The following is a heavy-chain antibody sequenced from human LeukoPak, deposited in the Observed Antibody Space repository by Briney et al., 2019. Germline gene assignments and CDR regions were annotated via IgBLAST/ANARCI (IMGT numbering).Heavy chain of an antibody. CDR1: GFTFSSYE. Sequence: GGSLRLSCAASGFTFSSYEMNWVRQAPGKGLEWVSYISSSGSTMYSADSLKGRFTISRDNAKKSLYLQMNSLRAEDTAVYYCVINHYYHSTFDYWGQGTLVTVSS. J-gene: IGHJ4*02. CDR2: ISSSGSTM. V-gene: IGHV3-48*03. CDR3: VINHYYHSTFDY. D-gene: IGHD3-22*01.